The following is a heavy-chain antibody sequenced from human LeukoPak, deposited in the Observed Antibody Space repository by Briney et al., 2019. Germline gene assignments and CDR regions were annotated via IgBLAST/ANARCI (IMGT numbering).Heavy chain of an antibody. V-gene: IGHV4-34*01. CDR1: GGSFSGYY. J-gene: IGHJ4*02. CDR2: INHSGST. D-gene: IGHD3-22*01. CDR3: ARVGYYYDSSGYTTDY. Sequence: PSETLSLTCAVYGGSFSGYYWSWIRQPPGKGLEWIGEINHSGSTNYNPSLKSRVTISVDTSKNQFSLKLSSVTAADTAVYYCARVGYYYDSSGYTTDYWGQGTLVTVSS.